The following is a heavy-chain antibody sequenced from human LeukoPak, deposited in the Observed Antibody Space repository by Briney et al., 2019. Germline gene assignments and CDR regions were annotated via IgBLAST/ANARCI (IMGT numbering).Heavy chain of an antibody. V-gene: IGHV3-48*03. D-gene: IGHD1-26*01. CDR3: ARGRYSRDLWY. J-gene: IGHJ4*02. Sequence: GGSLRLSCAASGFTFSSYGMNWVRQAPGKGLEWASYISDSAGIKTYADSVKGRFTISRDNDKNTLSLQMNSLRAEDTAVYYRARGRYSRDLWYWGQGALVTVSS. CDR1: GFTFSSYG. CDR2: ISDSAGIK.